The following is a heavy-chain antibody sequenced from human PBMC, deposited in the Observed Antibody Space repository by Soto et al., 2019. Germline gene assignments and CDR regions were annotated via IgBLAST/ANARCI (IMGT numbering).Heavy chain of an antibody. V-gene: IGHV1-8*01. J-gene: IGHJ6*02. CDR3: AREHCSSTSCYPIFGVVYYYGMDV. CDR1: GYTFTSYD. CDR2: MNPNSGNT. Sequence: ASVKVSCKASGYTFTSYDINWVRQATGQGLEWMGWMNPNSGNTGYAQRFQGRVTMTRNTSISTAYMELSSLRSEDTAVYYCAREHCSSTSCYPIFGVVYYYGMDVWGQGTTVTVSS. D-gene: IGHD2-2*01.